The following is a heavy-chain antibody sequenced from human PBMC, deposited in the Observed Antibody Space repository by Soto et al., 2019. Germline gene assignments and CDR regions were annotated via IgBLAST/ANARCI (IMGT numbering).Heavy chain of an antibody. Sequence: GGSLRLSCAASGFTFSSYAMSWVRQAPGKGLEWVSAISGSGGSTYYADSVKGRFTISRDNSKNTLYLQMNSLRAEDTAVYYCAKCERGYGGYDVVLGNAYWGQGTLVTVSS. CDR3: AKCERGYGGYDVVLGNAY. V-gene: IGHV3-23*01. CDR1: GFTFSSYA. D-gene: IGHD5-12*01. J-gene: IGHJ4*02. CDR2: ISGSGGST.